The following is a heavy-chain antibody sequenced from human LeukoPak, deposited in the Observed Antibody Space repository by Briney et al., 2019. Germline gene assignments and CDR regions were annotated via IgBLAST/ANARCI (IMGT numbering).Heavy chain of an antibody. D-gene: IGHD1-26*01. Sequence: SETLSLTCTVSGGSISSYYWSWIRQPPGKGLEWIGYIYYSGSTSYNPSLKSRVTISVDTSKNQFSLKLSSVTAADTAVYYYARGYSGSYGRFDYWGQGTLVTVSS. CDR2: IYYSGST. J-gene: IGHJ4*02. CDR3: ARGYSGSYGRFDY. V-gene: IGHV4-59*01. CDR1: GGSISSYY.